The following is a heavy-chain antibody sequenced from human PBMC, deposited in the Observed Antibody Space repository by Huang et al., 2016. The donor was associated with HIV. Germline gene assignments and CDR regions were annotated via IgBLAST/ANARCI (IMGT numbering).Heavy chain of an antibody. D-gene: IGHD6-13*01. CDR2: ISGVSSFI. V-gene: IGHV3-21*01. Sequence: EVQLVESGGGLVKPGGYLRLSCAASGFGFSSYRINWVSQAPGKGLEWVSSISGVSSFIDYADSVKGRFTISRDNAKNSLYLQMNSLRAEDTAVYYCARDVIAAAGKYFDYWGQGTLVTVSS. CDR3: ARDVIAAAGKYFDY. J-gene: IGHJ4*02. CDR1: GFGFSSYR.